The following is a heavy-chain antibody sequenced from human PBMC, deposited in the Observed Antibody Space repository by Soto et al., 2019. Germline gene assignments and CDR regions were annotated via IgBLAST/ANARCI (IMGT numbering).Heavy chain of an antibody. CDR1: GDSLTSYY. D-gene: IGHD3-9*01. J-gene: IGHJ5*02. V-gene: IGHV4-59*01. Sequence: QVQLQESGPGLVKPSETLSLTCSVSGDSLTSYYWTWVRQPPGKGLEWIGYIYYTGKTTYNPSLMSRDTISMDLSKNQCSLKFGSLTAADTAVYYCARIILSGYYGLEPWGQGTLVIVSA. CDR3: ARIILSGYYGLEP. CDR2: IYYTGKT.